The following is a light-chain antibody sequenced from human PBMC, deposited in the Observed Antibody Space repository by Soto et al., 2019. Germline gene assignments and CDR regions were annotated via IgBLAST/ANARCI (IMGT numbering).Light chain of an antibody. CDR1: QSVNNN. V-gene: IGKV3D-15*01. CDR2: GAS. J-gene: IGKJ2*01. Sequence: ELVLTQSPATLSVSPGERATLSCRASQSVNNNLAWYQQKPGQPPRLLIYGASTRATDIPDRFSVSGSGTEFTLTISNLQSEDFAVYYCHQYNKWPLYTFGLGTKLEI. CDR3: HQYNKWPLYT.